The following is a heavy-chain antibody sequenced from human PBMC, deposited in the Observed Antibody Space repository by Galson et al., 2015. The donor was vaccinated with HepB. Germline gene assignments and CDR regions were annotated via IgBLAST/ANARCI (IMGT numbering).Heavy chain of an antibody. CDR1: GGSFSGYY. CDR2: INHSGST. CDR3: AGGKTHSGSLDY. Sequence: LSLTCAVYGGSFSGYYWSWIRQPPGKVLEWIGEINHSGSTNYNPSLKSRVTISVDTSKNQFSLKLSSVTAADTAVYYCAGGKTHSGSLDYWGQGTLVTVSS. V-gene: IGHV4-34*01. D-gene: IGHD1-26*01. J-gene: IGHJ4*02.